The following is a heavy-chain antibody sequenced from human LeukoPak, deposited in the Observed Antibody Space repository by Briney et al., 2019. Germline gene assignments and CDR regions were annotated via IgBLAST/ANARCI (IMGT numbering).Heavy chain of an antibody. Sequence: GGSLRLSCAASGFTFDDYGMSWVRQTPGKGLEWVSGINWNGGSTGYADSVKGRFTISRDNAKNSLYLQMNSLRAEDTAIYYCAKAGGEGYNYFLVYWGQGTLVTVSS. CDR1: GFTFDDYG. J-gene: IGHJ4*02. V-gene: IGHV3-20*04. CDR3: AKAGGEGYNYFLVY. CDR2: INWNGGST. D-gene: IGHD5-24*01.